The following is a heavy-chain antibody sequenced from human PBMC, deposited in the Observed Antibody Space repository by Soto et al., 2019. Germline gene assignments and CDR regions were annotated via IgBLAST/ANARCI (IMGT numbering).Heavy chain of an antibody. CDR1: GFTFSSYA. Sequence: GGSLRLSCAASGFTFSSYAMSWVRQAPGKGLEWVSAISGSGGSTYYADSVRGRFTISRDNSKNTLYLQMNSLRAEDTAVYYCAKTSRVTMIVVVITAPFDYWGQGTLVTVSS. J-gene: IGHJ4*02. CDR3: AKTSRVTMIVVVITAPFDY. D-gene: IGHD3-22*01. CDR2: ISGSGGST. V-gene: IGHV3-23*01.